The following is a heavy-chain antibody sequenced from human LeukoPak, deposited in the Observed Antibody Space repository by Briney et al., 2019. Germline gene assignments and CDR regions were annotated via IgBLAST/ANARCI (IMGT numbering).Heavy chain of an antibody. Sequence: AGGSLRLSCAASGFTFDDYAMHWVRQAPGKGLEWVSGISWNSGSIGYADSVKGRFTISRDNAKNSLYLQMNSLRAEDTALYYCAVFVVVPAAMPRWFDPWGQGTLVTVSS. CDR3: AVFVVVPAAMPRWFDP. V-gene: IGHV3-9*01. J-gene: IGHJ5*02. CDR1: GFTFDDYA. D-gene: IGHD2-2*01. CDR2: ISWNSGSI.